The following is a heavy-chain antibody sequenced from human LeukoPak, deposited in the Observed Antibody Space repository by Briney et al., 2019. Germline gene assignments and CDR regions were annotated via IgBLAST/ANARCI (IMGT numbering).Heavy chain of an antibody. Sequence: GGSLRLSCAASGFTFSSYWMSWVRQAPGKGLEWVANIKQDGSEKYYVDSVKGRFTISRDNAKNSLYLQMNSLRAEDTAVYYCAREGATYYYDSSGYYLDYWGQGTLVTVSS. CDR2: IKQDGSEK. CDR1: GFTFSSYW. V-gene: IGHV3-7*01. D-gene: IGHD3-22*01. J-gene: IGHJ4*02. CDR3: AREGATYYYDSSGYYLDY.